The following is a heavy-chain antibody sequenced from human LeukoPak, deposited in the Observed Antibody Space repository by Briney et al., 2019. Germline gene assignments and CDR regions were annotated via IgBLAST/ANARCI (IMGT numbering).Heavy chain of an antibody. CDR3: AKNALGVAGSGSYLNYYMDV. D-gene: IGHD3-10*01. V-gene: IGHV3-23*01. Sequence: GGSLRLSCAASGFTFSSYAMSWVRQAPGKGLESASAISGRGVSTYYTDSVNGRFTISRDNSKNTLYLQMNSLRAEDTDIYYCAKNALGVAGSGSYLNYYMDVWGKGTTVTVSS. CDR1: GFTFSSYA. J-gene: IGHJ6*03. CDR2: ISGRGVST.